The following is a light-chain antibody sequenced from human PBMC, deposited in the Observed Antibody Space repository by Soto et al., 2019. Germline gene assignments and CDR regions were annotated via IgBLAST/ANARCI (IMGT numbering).Light chain of an antibody. CDR1: QSVRSDY. V-gene: IGKV3-20*01. Sequence: EIVLTQSPGILSLSPGERATLSCRASQSVRSDYLAWYQQKPGQAPRLHIYGASTRATGIPDRFTGSGSGTDFTLTISRLEPEDFAVYYCQQYGSSPRTFGQGTKVDIK. CDR3: QQYGSSPRT. J-gene: IGKJ1*01. CDR2: GAS.